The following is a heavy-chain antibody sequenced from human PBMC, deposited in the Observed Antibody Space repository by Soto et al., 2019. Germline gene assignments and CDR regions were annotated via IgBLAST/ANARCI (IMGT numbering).Heavy chain of an antibody. CDR2: IIPIFGTA. V-gene: IGHV1-69*13. Sequence: SVKVSCKASGGTFSSYAISWVRQAPGQGLEWMGGIIPIFGTANYAQKFQGRVTITADESTSTAYMELSSLRSEDTAVYYCARVRYNCSGGSGKCRYHYYGMDVWGQGTPVTVSS. CDR1: GGTFSSYA. CDR3: ARVRYNCSGGSGKCRYHYYGMDV. D-gene: IGHD2-15*01. J-gene: IGHJ6*02.